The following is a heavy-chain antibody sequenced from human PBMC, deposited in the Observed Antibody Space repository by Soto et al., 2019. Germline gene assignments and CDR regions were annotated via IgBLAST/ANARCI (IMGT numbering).Heavy chain of an antibody. CDR2: IIPIFGTA. V-gene: IGHV1-69*13. CDR1: GYTFSNFG. D-gene: IGHD6-19*01. CDR3: ARYSSGWQFDY. Sequence: ASVKVSCKASGYTFSNFGLSWVRQAPGQGLEWMGGIIPIFGTANYAQKFQGRVTITADESTSTAYMELSSLRSEDTAVYYCARYSSGWQFDYWGQGTLVTVSS. J-gene: IGHJ4*02.